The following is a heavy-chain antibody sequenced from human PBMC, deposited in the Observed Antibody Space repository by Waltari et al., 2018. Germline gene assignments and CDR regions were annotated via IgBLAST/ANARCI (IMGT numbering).Heavy chain of an antibody. D-gene: IGHD3-3*01. CDR3: ARCIQESFGVVIIGRFDY. Sequence: QVQLVQSGAEVKKPGASVKVSCKASGYTFTGYYMHWVRQAPGQGLEWMGWINPNSGGTNYAQKFQGRVTMTRDTSISTAYMELSRLRSDDTAVYYCARCIQESFGVVIIGRFDYWGQGTLVTVSS. CDR2: INPNSGGT. V-gene: IGHV1-2*02. J-gene: IGHJ4*02. CDR1: GYTFTGYY.